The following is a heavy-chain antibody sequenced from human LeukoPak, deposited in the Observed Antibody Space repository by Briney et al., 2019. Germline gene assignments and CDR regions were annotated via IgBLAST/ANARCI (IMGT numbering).Heavy chain of an antibody. CDR3: ARGDLPHYYFDY. V-gene: IGHV3-30*04. CDR2: ISYDGRNK. D-gene: IGHD5-24*01. CDR1: GYTFRSYP. J-gene: IGHJ4*02. Sequence: PGGSLRLSCGASGYTFRSYPMHWVRGATGKGVEGVAVISYDGRNKYYTVSVKVRFTISRDNSKNTLYLQMNSLRAEDTSVYYCARGDLPHYYFDYWGQGTPVTVSS.